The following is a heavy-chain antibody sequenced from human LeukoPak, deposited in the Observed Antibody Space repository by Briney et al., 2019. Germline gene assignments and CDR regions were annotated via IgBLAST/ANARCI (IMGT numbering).Heavy chain of an antibody. J-gene: IGHJ3*02. D-gene: IGHD3-10*01. CDR1: GFTFSGCE. CDR2: ISRSGNTI. CDR3: ARVATMVRVPLDALDI. Sequence: GGSLRLSCAISGFTFSGCELTWVRQAPGKGLEWISYISRSGNTIYYADSVKGRFTTSRDNAKNSLYLQMNSLRVEDTAVYYCARVATMVRVPLDALDIWGQRTIVCVSS. V-gene: IGHV3-48*03.